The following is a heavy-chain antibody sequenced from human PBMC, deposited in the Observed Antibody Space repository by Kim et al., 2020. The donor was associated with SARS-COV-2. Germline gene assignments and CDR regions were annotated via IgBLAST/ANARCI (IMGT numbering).Heavy chain of an antibody. Sequence: SVKVSCRASGGTFSSYAISWVRQAPGQGLEWMGRVMPMFNLANYAQKFEGRVTISADRSTNTAYMELSSLTSEDTAVYYCARDPYFNVYHFGLDVWGQGTTDAV. J-gene: IGHJ6*02. CDR2: VMPMFNLA. D-gene: IGHD3-10*02. CDR1: GGTFSSYA. CDR3: ARDPYFNVYHFGLDV. V-gene: IGHV1-69*04.